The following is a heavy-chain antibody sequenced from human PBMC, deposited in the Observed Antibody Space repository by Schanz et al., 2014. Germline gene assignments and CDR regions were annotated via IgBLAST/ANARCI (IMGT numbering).Heavy chain of an antibody. CDR1: GGTFSTYT. CDR2: IIPILGIA. CDR3: ASSGAGYSSSWDFDY. D-gene: IGHD6-13*01. V-gene: IGHV1-69*02. J-gene: IGHJ4*02. Sequence: QVQLVQSGAEVKKPGSSVKASCKASGGTFSTYTISWVRQAPGQGLEWMGRIIPILGIANYAQKFQGRVTITADKSTFTAYMDVSSLRSEDTAVYYCASSGAGYSSSWDFDYWGQGSLVTVSS.